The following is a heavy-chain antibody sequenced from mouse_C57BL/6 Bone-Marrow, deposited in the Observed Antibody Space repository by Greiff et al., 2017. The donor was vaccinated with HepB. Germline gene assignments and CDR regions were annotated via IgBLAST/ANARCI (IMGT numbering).Heavy chain of an antibody. CDR3: ASLTTVVAKGFAY. Sequence: VQLVESGAELAKPGASVKLSCKASGYTFTSYWMHWVKQRPGQGLEWIGYINPSSGYNKYNQKFKDKATLTADKSSSTAYMQLSSLTYEDSAVYYCASLTTVVAKGFAYWGQGTLVTVSA. V-gene: IGHV1-7*01. D-gene: IGHD1-1*01. CDR1: GYTFTSYW. J-gene: IGHJ3*01. CDR2: INPSSGYN.